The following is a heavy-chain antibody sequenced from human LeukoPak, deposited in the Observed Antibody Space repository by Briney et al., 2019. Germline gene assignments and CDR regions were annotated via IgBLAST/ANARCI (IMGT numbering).Heavy chain of an antibody. Sequence: PGGSLRLSCAASGFTVSSNYMSWVRQAPGKGLEWVSILYGGGNTYYADSVKGRFTISRDNSENTLYLQMNSLRAEDTAVYYCATDSSSWYHHYYYYYGMDVWGQGTTVTVSS. D-gene: IGHD6-13*01. J-gene: IGHJ6*02. CDR3: ATDSSSWYHHYYYYYGMDV. V-gene: IGHV3-53*01. CDR2: LYGGGNT. CDR1: GFTVSSNY.